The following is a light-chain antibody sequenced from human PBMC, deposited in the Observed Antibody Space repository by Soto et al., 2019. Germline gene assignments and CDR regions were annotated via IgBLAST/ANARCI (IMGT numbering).Light chain of an antibody. CDR2: KIS. J-gene: IGKJ1*01. CDR1: QGLLHSDGNTH. CDR3: MHATQVPWT. V-gene: IGKV2-24*01. Sequence: DIGMSQTPLSSPVTLGQPASISCRSSQGLLHSDGNTHLRWLQQRPGQPPGLLIHKISNRFSGVPGRFSGSGAGTDYTLKSRRVEAEDVGFNYCMHATQVPWTFGQGTKVDIK.